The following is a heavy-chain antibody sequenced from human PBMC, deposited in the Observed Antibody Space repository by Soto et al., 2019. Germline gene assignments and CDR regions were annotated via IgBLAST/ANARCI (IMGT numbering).Heavy chain of an antibody. D-gene: IGHD3-22*01. Sequence: SETLSLTCTVSGGSVSNYYWSWIRQPPGKGLEWIGYIYSSGGTNYNPSLKSRVTISVDTSKNQFSLKLSSVTAADTAVYYCARVASDYYDSSGYDYWGQGTLVTVSS. CDR1: GGSVSNYY. V-gene: IGHV4-59*02. CDR2: IYSSGGT. CDR3: ARVASDYYDSSGYDY. J-gene: IGHJ4*02.